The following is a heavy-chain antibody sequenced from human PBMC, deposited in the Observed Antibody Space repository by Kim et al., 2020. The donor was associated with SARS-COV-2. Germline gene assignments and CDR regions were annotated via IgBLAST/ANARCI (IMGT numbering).Heavy chain of an antibody. V-gene: IGHV4-39*01. D-gene: IGHD5-18*01. Sequence: PSLKSRVTLSVDTSKNQFSLKLSSVTAADTAVYYCASLIVDTAMDDAFDIWGQGTMVTVSS. CDR3: ASLIVDTAMDDAFDI. J-gene: IGHJ3*02.